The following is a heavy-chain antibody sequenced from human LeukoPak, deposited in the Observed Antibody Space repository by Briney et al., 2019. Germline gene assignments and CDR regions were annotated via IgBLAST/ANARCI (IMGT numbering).Heavy chain of an antibody. J-gene: IGHJ4*02. CDR3: ARVGSVTNFGVVSYYFDY. CDR2: IYPDDSDS. Sequence: GESLKISCKASGYSFDYYWIAWVRPMPGKGLEWMGIIYPDDSDSTYSPSFQGQVTISVDKSINTAYLQWSSLKASNTAIYYCARVGSVTNFGVVSYYFDYWGQGTLVTVSS. V-gene: IGHV5-51*01. CDR1: GYSFDYYW. D-gene: IGHD3-3*01.